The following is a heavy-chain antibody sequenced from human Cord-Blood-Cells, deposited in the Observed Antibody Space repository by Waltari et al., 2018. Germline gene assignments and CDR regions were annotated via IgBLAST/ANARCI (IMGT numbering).Heavy chain of an antibody. J-gene: IGHJ5*02. D-gene: IGHD4-4*01. Sequence: QVQLVQSGAEVKKPAASVTASGTASRGSSSTYVIGGVRRAPGQGLEWMGRIIPILGIANYAQKFQGRVTITADESTSTAYMELSSLRSEDTAVYYCSRGYSNYGWFDPWGQGTLVTVSS. V-gene: IGHV1-69*04. CDR1: RGSSSTYV. CDR2: IIPILGIA. CDR3: SRGYSNYGWFDP.